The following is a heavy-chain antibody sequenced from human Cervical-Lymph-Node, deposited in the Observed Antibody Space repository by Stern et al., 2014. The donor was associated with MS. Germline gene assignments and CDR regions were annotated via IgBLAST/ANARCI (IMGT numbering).Heavy chain of an antibody. D-gene: IGHD1-14*01. CDR1: GFTFRTSW. J-gene: IGHJ3*02. CDR3: ARDKAYKTFDI. V-gene: IGHV3-7*01. CDR2: INQDGSQK. Sequence: EDQLVESGGGLVQPGGSLRLSCAASGFTFRTSWVTWVRQAPGKGLEWVADINQDGSQKYYVDFVRGRFTISRDNAENSLYLQMNSLGAEDTAVYYCARDKAYKTFDIWGRGTTVTVSS.